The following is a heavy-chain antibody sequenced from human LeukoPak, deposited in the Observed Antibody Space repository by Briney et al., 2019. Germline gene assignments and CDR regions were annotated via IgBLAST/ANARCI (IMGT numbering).Heavy chain of an antibody. CDR3: VGMSRTVTNFDY. Sequence: GGSLRLSCAASGFTFSAYNMNWVRQAPGKGLVWVSRINTDGSSTTYADCVKGRFTISRDNAKNTLYLQMNSVRAEATGVCYCVGMSRTVTNFDYWGQGTLVTVSS. V-gene: IGHV3-74*01. CDR2: INTDGSST. CDR1: GFTFSAYN. D-gene: IGHD4-17*01. J-gene: IGHJ4*02.